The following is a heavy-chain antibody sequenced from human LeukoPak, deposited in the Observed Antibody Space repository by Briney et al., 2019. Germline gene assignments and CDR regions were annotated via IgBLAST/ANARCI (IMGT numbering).Heavy chain of an antibody. CDR2: ISGSGGST. CDR1: GFTFSSYA. Sequence: GGSLRLSCAASGFTFSSYAMSWVRQAPGKGPEWVSAISGSGGSTYYADSVKGRFTISRDNSKNTLYLQMNSLRAEDTAVYYCAKKERWLQLPAPFDYWGQGTLVTVSS. J-gene: IGHJ4*02. V-gene: IGHV3-23*01. CDR3: AKKERWLQLPAPFDY. D-gene: IGHD5-24*01.